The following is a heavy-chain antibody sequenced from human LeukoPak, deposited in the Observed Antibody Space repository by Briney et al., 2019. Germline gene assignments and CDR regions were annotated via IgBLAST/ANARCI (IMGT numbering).Heavy chain of an antibody. CDR2: IHPNSGAT. V-gene: IGHV1-2*02. D-gene: IGHD3-22*01. CDR1: GYTFTAYY. J-gene: IGHJ4*02. CDR3: ARDGPSIMIDFDY. Sequence: ASVKVSCKASGYTFTAYYPYWVRQAPGQGLESMGWIHPNSGATNSAQKFQGRVTLTRDTSISTAYMELSGLKSDDTAVYYCARDGPSIMIDFDYWGQGTLVTVSS.